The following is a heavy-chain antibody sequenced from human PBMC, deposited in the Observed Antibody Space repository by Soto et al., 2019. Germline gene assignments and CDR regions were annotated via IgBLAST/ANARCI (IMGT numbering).Heavy chain of an antibody. J-gene: IGHJ4*02. Sequence: EVRLVECGGGLVQPGGSLRLSYAASGVSVGNNYMSWVCQAPGKGLEWVSVTYSGGDTRYADSVKGRFTMSRDSTKNTVYLQMDSLRAEDTAVYFCARNVPVTALGYWRQGSLVTVSS. V-gene: IGHV3-66*01. D-gene: IGHD4-17*01. CDR3: ARNVPVTALGY. CDR2: TYSGGDT. CDR1: GVSVGNNY.